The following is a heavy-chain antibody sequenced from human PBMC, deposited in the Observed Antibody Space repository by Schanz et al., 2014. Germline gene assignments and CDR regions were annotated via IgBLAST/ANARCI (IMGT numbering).Heavy chain of an antibody. CDR1: GFTFSSYG. Sequence: QVQLVESGGGVVQPGRSLRLSCAASGFTFSSYGMHWVRQAPGKGLEWVAVIWYDGSNKYYADSVKGRFTISRDNSKNTLFLQMNSLRAEDTAVYYCARDHTTESYYSAGPASDYWGQGTLLTVSS. D-gene: IGHD1-26*01. J-gene: IGHJ4*02. V-gene: IGHV3-33*01. CDR2: IWYDGSNK. CDR3: ARDHTTESYYSAGPASDY.